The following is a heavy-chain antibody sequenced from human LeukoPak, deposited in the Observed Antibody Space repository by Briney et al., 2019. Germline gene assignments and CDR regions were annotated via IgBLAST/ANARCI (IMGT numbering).Heavy chain of an antibody. J-gene: IGHJ4*02. D-gene: IGHD6-19*01. CDR2: IYSGGST. CDR1: GFTVSSNY. V-gene: IGHV3-66*01. CDR3: ARDLDSSGSGWYGY. Sequence: GGSLRLSCAASGFTVSSNYMNWVRQAPGKGLEWVSVIYSGGSTYYADSFKGRFTISRDNSKNTLYLQMNSLRGEDTAVYYCARDLDSSGSGWYGYWGQGTLVTVSS.